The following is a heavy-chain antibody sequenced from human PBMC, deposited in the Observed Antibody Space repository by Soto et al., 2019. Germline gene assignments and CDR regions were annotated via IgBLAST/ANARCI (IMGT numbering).Heavy chain of an antibody. CDR3: ARGRPNYFYYGLDV. CDR1: GGSINSDYY. Sequence: PSETLSLTCTVSGGSINSDYYWTFVRQTPGGGLEWMGYKYYSGATDSDPSLKRRVSFSVDTSKNQFYLNLTSVTVADTAVYYCARGRPNYFYYGLDVWGQGIPVTVSS. J-gene: IGHJ6*02. V-gene: IGHV4-30-4*01. CDR2: KYYSGAT.